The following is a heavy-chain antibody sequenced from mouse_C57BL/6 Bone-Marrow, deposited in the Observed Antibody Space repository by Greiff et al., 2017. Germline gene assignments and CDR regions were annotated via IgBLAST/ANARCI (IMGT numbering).Heavy chain of an antibody. Sequence: EVKLQQSGPGLVKPSQSLSLTCSVTGYSITSGYYWNWIRQFPGNKLEWMGYISYDGSNNYNPSLKNRISITRDTSKNQFFLKLNSVTTEDTATXYCASHYYGSSWWFYYWGQGTTLTVSS. J-gene: IGHJ2*01. CDR1: GYSITSGYY. D-gene: IGHD1-1*01. CDR3: ASHYYGSSWWFYY. CDR2: ISYDGSN. V-gene: IGHV3-6*01.